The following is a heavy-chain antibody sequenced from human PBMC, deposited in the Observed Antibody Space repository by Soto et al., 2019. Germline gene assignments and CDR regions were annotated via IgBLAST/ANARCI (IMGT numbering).Heavy chain of an antibody. V-gene: IGHV3-9*01. CDR2: ISWNSGSI. CDR3: AKDRAGEDYYYMDV. CDR1: GFTFDDYA. Sequence: PGGSLRLSCAASGFTFDDYAMHWVRQAPGKGLEWVSGISWNSGSIGYADSVKGRFTISRDNAKNSLYLQMNSLRAEDTALYYCAKDRAGEDYYYMDVWGKGTTVTVSS. J-gene: IGHJ6*03. D-gene: IGHD6-19*01.